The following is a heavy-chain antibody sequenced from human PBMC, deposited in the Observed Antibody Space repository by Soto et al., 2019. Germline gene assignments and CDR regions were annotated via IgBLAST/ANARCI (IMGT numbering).Heavy chain of an antibody. CDR1: GFTFSSYW. CDR2: INSDGSST. D-gene: IGHD2-2*01. Sequence: GGSLRLSCAASGFTFSSYWMHWVRQAPGKGLVWVSRINSDGSSTSYADSVKDRFTISRDNAKNTLYLQMNSLRAEDTAVYYCASGNLGYCSSTSCSSYYYYYYGMDVWGQGTTVTVSS. J-gene: IGHJ6*02. V-gene: IGHV3-74*01. CDR3: ASGNLGYCSSTSCSSYYYYYYGMDV.